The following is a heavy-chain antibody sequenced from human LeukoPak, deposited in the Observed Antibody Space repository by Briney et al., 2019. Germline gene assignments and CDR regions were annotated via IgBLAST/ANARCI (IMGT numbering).Heavy chain of an antibody. CDR3: ARPTAMVRRGYFDL. D-gene: IGHD5-18*01. CDR1: GYSISSGYY. J-gene: IGHJ2*01. Sequence: SETLSLTCTVSGYSISSGYYWGWIRQPPVQGLEWIGEINHSGSTNYNPSLKSRVTISVDTSKNQFSLKLSSVTAADTAVYYCARPTAMVRRGYFDLWGRGTLVTVSS. V-gene: IGHV4-38-2*02. CDR2: INHSGST.